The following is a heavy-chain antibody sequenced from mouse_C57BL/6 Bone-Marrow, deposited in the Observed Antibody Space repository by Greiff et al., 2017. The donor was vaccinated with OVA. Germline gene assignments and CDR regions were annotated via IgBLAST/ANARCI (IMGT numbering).Heavy chain of an antibody. D-gene: IGHD4-1*01. J-gene: IGHJ4*01. V-gene: IGHV1-61*01. CDR2: IYPSDSET. CDR1: GYTFTSYW. Sequence: VQLQQPGAELVRPGSSVKLSCKASGYTFTSYWMDWVKQRPGQGLEWIGNIYPSDSETHYNQKFKDKATLTVDKSSSKAYMQLSSLTSEDSAVYYGARKGLTVYAMDYWGQGTSVTVSS. CDR3: ARKGLTVYAMDY.